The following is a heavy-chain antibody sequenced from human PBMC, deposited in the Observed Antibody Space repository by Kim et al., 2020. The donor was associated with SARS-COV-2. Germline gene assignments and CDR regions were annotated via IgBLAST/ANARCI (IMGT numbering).Heavy chain of an antibody. J-gene: IGHJ6*02. D-gene: IGHD3-22*01. Sequence: GGSLRLSCAASGFTFSSYSMNWVRQAPGKGLEWVSSISSSSSYIYYADSVKGRFTISRDNAKNSLYLQMNSLRAEDTAVYYCARSLDGSPATMIVVVEWDYYYGMDVWGQGTTVTVSS. V-gene: IGHV3-21*01. CDR2: ISSSSSYI. CDR1: GFTFSSYS. CDR3: ARSLDGSPATMIVVVEWDYYYGMDV.